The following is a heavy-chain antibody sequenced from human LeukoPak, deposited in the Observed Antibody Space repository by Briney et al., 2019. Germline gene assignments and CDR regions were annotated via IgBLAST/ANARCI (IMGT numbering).Heavy chain of an antibody. D-gene: IGHD4-23*01. CDR1: GFTFSSYG. Sequence: GGSLRLSCAASGFTFSSYGMHWVRQAPGKGLEWVAVISYDGSNKYYADSVKGRFTISRDNSKNTPYLQMNSLRAEDTAVYYCAKSYGGNHVDYWGQGTLVTVSS. V-gene: IGHV3-30*18. J-gene: IGHJ4*02. CDR3: AKSYGGNHVDY. CDR2: ISYDGSNK.